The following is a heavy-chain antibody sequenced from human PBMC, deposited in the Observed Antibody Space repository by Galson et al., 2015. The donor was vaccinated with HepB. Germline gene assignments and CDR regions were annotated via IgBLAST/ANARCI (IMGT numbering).Heavy chain of an antibody. CDR2: ISAYNGNT. CDR1: GYTFTSYG. J-gene: IGHJ4*02. Sequence: SVKVSCKASGYTFTSYGISWVRQAPGQGLEWMGWISAYNGNTNYAQKLQGRVTMTTDTSTSTAYMELRSLRSDDTAVYYCARAGSGSYYAPSFSDYWGQGTLVTVSS. V-gene: IGHV1-18*04. CDR3: ARAGSGSYYAPSFSDY. D-gene: IGHD1-26*01.